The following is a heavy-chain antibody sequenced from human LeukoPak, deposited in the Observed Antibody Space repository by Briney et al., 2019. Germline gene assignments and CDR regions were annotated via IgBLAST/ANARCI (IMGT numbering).Heavy chain of an antibody. CDR1: GFTFSSYG. CDR2: ISYDGRNK. CDR3: AKDLTGGNYYLDY. V-gene: IGHV3-30*18. J-gene: IGHJ4*02. Sequence: GGSLRLSCAASGFTFSSYGMHWVRQAPGKGLEWVAVISYDGRNKYFADSVKGRFTISRDDSKNTLYLQMNSLRAEDTAVYYCAKDLTGGNYYLDYWGQGTLVTVSS. D-gene: IGHD1-26*01.